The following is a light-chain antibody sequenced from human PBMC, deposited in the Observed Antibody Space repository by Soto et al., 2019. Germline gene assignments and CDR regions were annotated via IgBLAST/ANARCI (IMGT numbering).Light chain of an antibody. Sequence: DVVMTQTPLSLSVAPGQPASISCKSCQSLLHITGETFLFWYLQKPGQSPQLLIYEVSTRVSGVPDRFSGSGSGTDFTLEISRVETDDVGIYYCMQSTQLPPTFGQGTRLGIE. CDR3: MQSTQLPPT. CDR1: QSLLHITGETF. CDR2: EVS. J-gene: IGKJ5*01. V-gene: IGKV2D-29*02.